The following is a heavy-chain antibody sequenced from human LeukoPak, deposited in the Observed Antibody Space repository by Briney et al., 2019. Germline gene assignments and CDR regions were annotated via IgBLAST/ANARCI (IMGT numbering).Heavy chain of an antibody. Sequence: NPGGSLRLSCAASGFTFSSYSMNWVRQAPGKGLEWVSSISSSSSYIYYADSVKGRFTISRDNAKNSLYLQMNSLRAEDTAVYYCAKEQWLVPRDFDSYWGQGTLVTVSS. CDR1: GFTFSSYS. J-gene: IGHJ4*02. CDR3: AKEQWLVPRDFDSY. CDR2: ISSSSSYI. V-gene: IGHV3-21*01. D-gene: IGHD6-19*01.